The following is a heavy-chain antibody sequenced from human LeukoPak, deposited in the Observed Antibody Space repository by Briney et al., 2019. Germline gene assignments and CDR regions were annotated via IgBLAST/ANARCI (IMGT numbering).Heavy chain of an antibody. Sequence: SETLSLTCTVSGGSISSYYWSWTRQPPGKGLDWIGYIYHSGSTNYDPSLKSRFTISLDTSKNQFSLKLSSVTAADTAVYYCAGTYYYGSGRYFDYWGQGTLVTVSS. CDR1: GGSISSYY. V-gene: IGHV4-59*01. CDR2: IYHSGST. D-gene: IGHD3-10*01. J-gene: IGHJ4*02. CDR3: AGTYYYGSGRYFDY.